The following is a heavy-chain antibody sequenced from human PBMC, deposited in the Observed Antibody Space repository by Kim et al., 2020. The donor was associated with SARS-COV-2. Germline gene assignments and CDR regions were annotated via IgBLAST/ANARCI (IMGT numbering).Heavy chain of an antibody. CDR1: GFTFSSYA. D-gene: IGHD3-10*01. V-gene: IGHV3-23*03. Sequence: GGSLRLSCAASGFTFSSYAMSWVRQAPGKGLEWVSVIYSGGSSTYYADSVKGRFTISRDNSKNTLYLQMNSLRAEDTAVYYCAKWEVGSGSFGGYWGQGTLVTVSS. J-gene: IGHJ4*02. CDR2: IYSGGSST. CDR3: AKWEVGSGSFGGY.